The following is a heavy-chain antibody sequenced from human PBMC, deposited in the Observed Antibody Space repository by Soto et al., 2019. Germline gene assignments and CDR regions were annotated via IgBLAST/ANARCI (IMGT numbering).Heavy chain of an antibody. CDR1: GYTFTGYY. V-gene: IGHV1-2*04. Sequence: GASVKVSCKASGYTFTGYYMHWVRQAPGQGLEWMGWINPNSGGTNYAQKFQGWVTMTRDTSISTAYMELSRLRSDDTAVYYCARVTHDFWSGFRDHYFDYWGQGTLVTVSS. J-gene: IGHJ4*02. CDR2: INPNSGGT. D-gene: IGHD3-3*01. CDR3: ARVTHDFWSGFRDHYFDY.